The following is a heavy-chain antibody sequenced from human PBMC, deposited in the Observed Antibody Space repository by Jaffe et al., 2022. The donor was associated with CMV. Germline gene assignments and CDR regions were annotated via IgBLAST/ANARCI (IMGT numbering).Heavy chain of an antibody. Sequence: QVQLQESGPGLVKPSETLSLTCTVSGGSVSSGSYYWSWIRQPPGKGLEWIGYIYYSGSTNYNPSLKSRVTISVDTSKNQFSLKLSSVTAADTAVYYCATSSGSYQNWFDPWGQGTLVTVSS. J-gene: IGHJ5*02. CDR3: ATSSGSYQNWFDP. D-gene: IGHD3-10*01. CDR2: IYYSGST. CDR1: GGSVSSGSYY. V-gene: IGHV4-61*01.